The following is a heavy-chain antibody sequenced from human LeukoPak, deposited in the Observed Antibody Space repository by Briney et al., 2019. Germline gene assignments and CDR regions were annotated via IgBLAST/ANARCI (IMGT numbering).Heavy chain of an antibody. J-gene: IGHJ5*02. V-gene: IGHV1-2*02. CDR1: GHTFTVYY. Sequence: ASVKVSCKASGHTFTVYYIHWVRQAPGQGLEWMGWIHPGTGDTNYAQRFQGRVTVTRATSITTAYMELSSLKSDDTAVYYCASYASGYNWLKAWGQGTLVTVSS. CDR3: ASYASGYNWLKA. D-gene: IGHD3-10*01. CDR2: IHPGTGDT.